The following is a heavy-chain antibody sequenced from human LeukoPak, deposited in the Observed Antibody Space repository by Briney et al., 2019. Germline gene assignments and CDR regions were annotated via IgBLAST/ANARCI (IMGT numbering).Heavy chain of an antibody. CDR3: ARENYFDY. CDR1: GGAIRSFY. CDR2: IHYSGST. Sequence: SETLSLTCTVSGGAIRSFYWGWIRQLPGKGLEWIGFIHYSGSTNYNPSLKSRLTISVHASKNQFPLKLRSVTAADTAVYYCARENYFDYWGQGTVVTVSS. J-gene: IGHJ4*02. V-gene: IGHV4-59*01.